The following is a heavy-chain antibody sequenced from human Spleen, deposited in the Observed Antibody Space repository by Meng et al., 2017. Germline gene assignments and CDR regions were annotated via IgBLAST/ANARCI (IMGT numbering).Heavy chain of an antibody. CDR1: GGSFSGYY. V-gene: IGHV4-34*01. J-gene: IGHJ5*02. CDR2: INHSGST. CDR3: ARNYGSGSYYTFDP. D-gene: IGHD3-10*01. Sequence: VQLQQWGAGLLKPSETLSLTCAVYGGSFSGYYWSWIRQPPGKGLEWIGEINHSGSTNYNPSLKSRVTISVDTSKNQFSLKLSSVAAADTAVYYCARNYGSGSYYTFDPWGQGTLVTVSS.